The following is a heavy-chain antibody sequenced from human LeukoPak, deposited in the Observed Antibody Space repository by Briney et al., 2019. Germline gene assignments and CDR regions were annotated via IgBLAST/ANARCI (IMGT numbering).Heavy chain of an antibody. CDR1: GYTFTGYY. CDR2: INPNSGGT. CDR3: ARMDYYDSSGYGYWFDP. D-gene: IGHD3-22*01. Sequence: ASVKVSCKASGYTFTGYYMHWVRQAPGQGVEWMGWINPNSGGTNYAQKFQGRVTMTRDTSISTAYMELSRLRSDDTAVYYCARMDYYDSSGYGYWFDPWGQGTLVTVSS. J-gene: IGHJ5*02. V-gene: IGHV1-2*02.